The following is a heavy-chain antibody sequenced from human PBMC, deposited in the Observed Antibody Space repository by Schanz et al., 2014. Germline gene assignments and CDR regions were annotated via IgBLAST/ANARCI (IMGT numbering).Heavy chain of an antibody. J-gene: IGHJ4*02. CDR3: ARGGYSSGWYDRDIAHFDY. CDR1: GYTFTSYG. CDR2: ISAYNGNT. D-gene: IGHD6-19*01. V-gene: IGHV1-18*01. Sequence: QVQLVQSWAEVKGPGASVKVSCKASGYTFTSYGINWVRQAPGQGLEWMGWISAYNGNTNYAQKLQGRVTMTTDTSTSAAYMELRSLRSDGTAVYYCARGGYSSGWYDRDIAHFDYWGQGTLVTVSS.